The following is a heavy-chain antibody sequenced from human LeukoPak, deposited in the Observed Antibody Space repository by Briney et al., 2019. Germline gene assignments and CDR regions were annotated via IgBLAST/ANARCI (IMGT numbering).Heavy chain of an antibody. V-gene: IGHV3-23*01. D-gene: IGHD2-15*01. CDR1: GFTFSNYA. Sequence: GGSLRLSCAASGFTFSNYALSWVRQALGKGLEWVSTISGSGGSTYYADSVKGRFTISRDSSKNTLYLQMNSLRAEDTAVYYCAKDRPVVAAWAPDAFDIWGQGTMVTVSS. CDR3: AKDRPVVAAWAPDAFDI. J-gene: IGHJ3*02. CDR2: ISGSGGST.